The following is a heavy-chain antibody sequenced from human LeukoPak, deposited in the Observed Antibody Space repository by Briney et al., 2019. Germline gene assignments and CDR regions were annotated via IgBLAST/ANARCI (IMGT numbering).Heavy chain of an antibody. J-gene: IGHJ3*02. Sequence: GGSLRLSCAASGFTFSSYEMNWVRQAPGKGLEWVSYISSSGSTIYYADSVKGRFTISRDNSKNTLYLQMNSLRAEDTAVYYCAKGLTGVKDAFDIWGQGTMVTVSS. CDR2: ISSSGSTI. CDR3: AKGLTGVKDAFDI. CDR1: GFTFSSYE. V-gene: IGHV3-48*03. D-gene: IGHD3-9*01.